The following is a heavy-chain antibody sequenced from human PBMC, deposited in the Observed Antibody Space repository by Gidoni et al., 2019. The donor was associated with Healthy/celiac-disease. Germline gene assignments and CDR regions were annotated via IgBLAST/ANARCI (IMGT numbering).Heavy chain of an antibody. D-gene: IGHD2-2*01. CDR2: IRAYNGNT. CDR3: AREAEEDIVVVAAAIRIYYYMDV. Sequence: VQLVHSGAKVKKPGASVKVSCKASGYTFPCYGISWVRQAPGQGLEWMGWIRAYNGNTNDAQKLQGRVTMNKDTSTSTAYMELRGLRSDDTAVYYCAREAEEDIVVVAAAIRIYYYMDVWGKGTTVTVSS. V-gene: IGHV1-18*04. CDR1: GYTFPCYG. J-gene: IGHJ6*03.